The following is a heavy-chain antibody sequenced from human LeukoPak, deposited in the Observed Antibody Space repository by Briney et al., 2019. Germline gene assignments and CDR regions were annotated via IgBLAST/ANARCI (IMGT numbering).Heavy chain of an antibody. D-gene: IGHD3-10*01. CDR3: ARGSEITMVRGVLDY. Sequence: GRSLRLSCAASGFTFSSNAMHWVRQAPGKGLEWGAVISYDGSNKYYADSVKGRFTISRDNSKNTLYLQMNSLRAEDTAVYYCARGSEITMVRGVLDYWGQGTLVTVSS. V-gene: IGHV3-30-3*01. J-gene: IGHJ4*02. CDR2: ISYDGSNK. CDR1: GFTFSSNA.